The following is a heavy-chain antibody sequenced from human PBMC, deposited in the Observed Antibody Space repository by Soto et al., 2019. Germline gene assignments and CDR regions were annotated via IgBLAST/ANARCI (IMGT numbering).Heavy chain of an antibody. Sequence: ASEPLSLTCTVSGGSISPYYWGWIRQPPGKGLEWIGSIYYSGSTYYNPSLKSRVTISVDTSKNQFSLKLSSVTAADTAVYYCARQEPGITIFGVVLNWFDPWGQGTLVTVSS. CDR2: IYYSGST. CDR3: ARQEPGITIFGVVLNWFDP. CDR1: GGSISPYY. D-gene: IGHD3-3*01. V-gene: IGHV4-39*01. J-gene: IGHJ5*02.